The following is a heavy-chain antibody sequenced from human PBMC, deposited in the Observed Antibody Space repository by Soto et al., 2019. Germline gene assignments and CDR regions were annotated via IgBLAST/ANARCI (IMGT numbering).Heavy chain of an antibody. CDR1: GGSFGGYY. CDR2: INHSGST. J-gene: IGHJ4*02. CDR3: ARGQRWLQSAFDY. Sequence: SETLSLTCAVYGGSFGGYYWSWIRQPPGKGLEWIGEINHSGSTNYNPSLKSRVTISVDTSKNQFSLRLSSVTAADTAVYYCARGQRWLQSAFDYWGQGTLVTVS. V-gene: IGHV4-34*01. D-gene: IGHD5-12*01.